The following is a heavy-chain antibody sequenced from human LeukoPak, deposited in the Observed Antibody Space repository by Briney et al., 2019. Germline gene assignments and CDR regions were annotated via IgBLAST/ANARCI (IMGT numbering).Heavy chain of an antibody. V-gene: IGHV3-23*01. J-gene: IGHJ1*01. CDR2: ISGSGGST. Sequence: PGRSLRLSCAASGFTFSSYGMHWVRQAPGKGLEWVSAISGSGGSTYYADSVKGRFTISRDNSKNTLYLQMNSLRAEDTAVYYCAKDPYCSSTSCYTNVAEYFQHWGQGTLVTVSS. CDR3: AKDPYCSSTSCYTNVAEYFQH. D-gene: IGHD2-2*02. CDR1: GFTFSSYG.